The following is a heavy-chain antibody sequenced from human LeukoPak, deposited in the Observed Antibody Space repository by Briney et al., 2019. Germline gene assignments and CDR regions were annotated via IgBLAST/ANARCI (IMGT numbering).Heavy chain of an antibody. D-gene: IGHD5-18*01. CDR2: IWYDGSNK. Sequence: GGSLRLSCVASGFTFSSYGMHWVRQAPGKGLEWVAVIWYDGSNKYYADSVKGRFTISRDNSKNTLYLQMNSLRAEDTAVYYCARDQGGGYSYGMYYFDYWGQGTLVTVSS. J-gene: IGHJ4*02. CDR1: GFTFSSYG. V-gene: IGHV3-33*08. CDR3: ARDQGGGYSYGMYYFDY.